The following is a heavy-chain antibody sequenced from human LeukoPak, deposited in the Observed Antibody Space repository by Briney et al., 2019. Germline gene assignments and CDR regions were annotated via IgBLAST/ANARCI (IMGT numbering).Heavy chain of an antibody. V-gene: IGHV3-7*01. J-gene: IGHJ4*02. Sequence: HPGGSLRLSCATSGFTFSNYWMSWVRRAPGKGLEWVANIKQDGSDKYYVDSVKGRFTISRDNAKNSLYLQMNTLRAEDTAVYYCARGEGLGTTNGGYYFAYWGQGSLVIVSS. CDR2: IKQDGSDK. CDR3: ARGEGLGTTNGGYYFAY. D-gene: IGHD1-26*01. CDR1: GFTFSNYW.